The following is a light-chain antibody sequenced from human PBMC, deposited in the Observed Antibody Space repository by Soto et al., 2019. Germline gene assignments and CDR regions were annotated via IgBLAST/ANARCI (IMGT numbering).Light chain of an antibody. J-gene: IGLJ1*01. CDR3: KSYAGSNTYV. Sequence: SALTQPRSASGSPGQSVTISCTGTKNDIGVYDFVSWYQHHPGKAPRLIIYEVVQRPSGVPDRFSGSKSGNTASLTVSGLQAADEADYFCKSYAGSNTYVFGSGTKV. V-gene: IGLV2-8*01. CDR1: KNDIGVYDF. CDR2: EVV.